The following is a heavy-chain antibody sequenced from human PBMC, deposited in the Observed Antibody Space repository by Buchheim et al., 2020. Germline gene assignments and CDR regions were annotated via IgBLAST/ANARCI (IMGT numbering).Heavy chain of an antibody. CDR3: ARDGPDYYDSSGYYLLDY. CDR1: GFTVSSNY. CDR2: IYSGGST. J-gene: IGHJ4*02. Sequence: EVQLVESGGGLVQPGGSLRLSCAASGFTVSSNYMSWVRQAPGKGLEWVSVIYSGGSTYYADSVKGRFPISRDNSKNTLYLQMNSLRAEDTAVYYCARDGPDYYDSSGYYLLDYWGQGTL. D-gene: IGHD3-22*01. V-gene: IGHV3-66*01.